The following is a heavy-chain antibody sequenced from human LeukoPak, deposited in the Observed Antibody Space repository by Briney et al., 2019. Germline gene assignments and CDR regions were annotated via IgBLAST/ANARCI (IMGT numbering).Heavy chain of an antibody. J-gene: IGHJ4*02. CDR3: ARDHRIAVARTTYDY. Sequence: GASVKVSCKASGYTFTSYGISWVRKAPGQGLEWMGWISAYNGNTNYAQKLQGRVTMTTDTSTSTAYMELRSLRSDDTAVYYCARDHRIAVARTTYDYWGQGTLVTVSS. V-gene: IGHV1-18*01. CDR2: ISAYNGNT. D-gene: IGHD6-19*01. CDR1: GYTFTSYG.